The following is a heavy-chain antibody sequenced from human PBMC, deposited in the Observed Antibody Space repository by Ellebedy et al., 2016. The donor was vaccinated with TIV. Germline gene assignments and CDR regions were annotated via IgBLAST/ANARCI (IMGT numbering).Heavy chain of an antibody. CDR1: GGSFSGYY. Sequence: MPSETLSLTCAVYGGSFSGYYWSWIRQPPGKGLEWIGEINHSGSTNYNPSLKSRVTVSVDTSKNQFSLKLSSVTAADTAVYYCARGGSSSWYNWFDPWGQGTLVTVSS. CDR2: INHSGST. CDR3: ARGGSSSWYNWFDP. D-gene: IGHD6-13*01. J-gene: IGHJ5*02. V-gene: IGHV4-34*01.